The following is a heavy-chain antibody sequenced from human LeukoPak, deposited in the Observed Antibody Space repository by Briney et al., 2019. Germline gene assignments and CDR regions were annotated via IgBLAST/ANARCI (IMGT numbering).Heavy chain of an antibody. Sequence: GASVKVSCKASGYTFTSYGISWVRQAPGQGLEWMGWISAYNGNTNYAQKFQGRVTITADESTSTAYMELSSLRSEDTAVYYCARSGSYLYYYYYYMDVWGKGTTVTISS. J-gene: IGHJ6*03. V-gene: IGHV1-18*01. CDR3: ARSGSYLYYYYYYMDV. CDR1: GYTFTSYG. D-gene: IGHD1-26*01. CDR2: ISAYNGNT.